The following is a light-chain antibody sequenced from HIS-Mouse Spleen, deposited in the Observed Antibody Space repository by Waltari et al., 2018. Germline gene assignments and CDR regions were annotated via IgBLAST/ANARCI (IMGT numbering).Light chain of an antibody. Sequence: QSALTQPASVSGSPGPSITISCTATSSDVGSYNLVSWYQQHPGKAPKLMIYEGSKRPSGVSNRFAGSKSGNTASLTISGLQAEEEADYYCCSYAGSSALVFGGGTKLTVL. V-gene: IGLV2-23*01. CDR3: CSYAGSSALV. CDR2: EGS. J-gene: IGLJ2*01. CDR1: SSDVGSYNL.